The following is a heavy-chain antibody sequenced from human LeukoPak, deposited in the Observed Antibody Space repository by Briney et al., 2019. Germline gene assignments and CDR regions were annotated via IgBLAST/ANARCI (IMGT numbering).Heavy chain of an antibody. CDR2: ISYDGSNK. CDR1: GFTFSSYA. D-gene: IGHD4-17*01. Sequence: GGSLRLSCAASGFTFSSYAMHWVRQARGKGLEWVAVISYDGSNKYYADSVKGRFTISRDNSKNTLYLQMNSLRAEDTAVYYCAREVNGDYGGGLDYWGQGTLVTVSS. V-gene: IGHV3-30-3*01. J-gene: IGHJ4*02. CDR3: AREVNGDYGGGLDY.